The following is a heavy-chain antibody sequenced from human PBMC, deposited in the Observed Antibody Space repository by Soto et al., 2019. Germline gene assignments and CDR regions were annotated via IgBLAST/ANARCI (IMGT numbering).Heavy chain of an antibody. V-gene: IGHV4-31*03. Sequence: QVQLQESGPGLVKPSQTLSLTCTVSGGSISSGGYYWSWIRQHPGKGLEWIGYIYYSGSTYYNPSLRSRVTISVDTSKNQFSLKLSSVTAADTSVYYCARSGYSYGPNPLLYWGQGTLVTVSS. CDR2: IYYSGST. CDR3: ARSGYSYGPNPLLY. J-gene: IGHJ4*02. D-gene: IGHD5-18*01. CDR1: GGSISSGGYY.